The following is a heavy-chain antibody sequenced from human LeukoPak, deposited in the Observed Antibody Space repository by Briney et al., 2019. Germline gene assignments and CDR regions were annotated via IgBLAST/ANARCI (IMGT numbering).Heavy chain of an antibody. CDR1: GFTFSSYW. CDR2: IKHDGSDK. D-gene: IGHD2-2*01. CDR3: ARARRPDGVVPAARYMDV. J-gene: IGHJ6*03. Sequence: GGSLRLSCAASGFTFSSYWMSWVRQAPGKGLEWVAYIKHDGSDKYHVDSAKGRFTISRDNSKNSLYLQMNSLRADDTAVYYCARARRPDGVVPAARYMDVWGKGTTVTVSS. V-gene: IGHV3-7*01.